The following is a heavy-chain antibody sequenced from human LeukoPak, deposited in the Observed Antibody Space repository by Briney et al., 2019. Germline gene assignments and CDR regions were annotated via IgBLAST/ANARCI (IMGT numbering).Heavy chain of an antibody. Sequence: PGGPLRLSCSASGFTPSSYYMYWVRQAPGKGLEYVSPISSNGGSTYADSVKGRFTISRDNAKNSLYLQMNSLRAEDTAVYYCARELIVVVTPVHYYYYYGMDVWGQGTTVTVSS. D-gene: IGHD3-22*01. J-gene: IGHJ6*02. V-gene: IGHV3-64*04. CDR2: ISSNGGST. CDR1: GFTPSSYY. CDR3: ARELIVVVTPVHYYYYYGMDV.